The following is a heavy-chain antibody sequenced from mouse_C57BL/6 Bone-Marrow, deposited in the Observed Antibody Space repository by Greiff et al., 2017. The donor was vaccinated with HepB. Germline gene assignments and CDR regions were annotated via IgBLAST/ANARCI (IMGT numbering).Heavy chain of an antibody. CDR1: GYTFTSYW. J-gene: IGHJ2*01. D-gene: IGHD1-1*01. V-gene: IGHV1-53*01. CDR2: INPSNGGT. CDR3: ARSPGYYGYFDY. Sequence: VKLQQPGTELVKPGASVKLSCKASGYTFTSYWMHWVKQRPGQGLEWIGNINPSNGGTNYNEKFKSKATLTVDKSSSTAYMQLSSLTSEDSAVYYCARSPGYYGYFDYWGQGTTLTVSS.